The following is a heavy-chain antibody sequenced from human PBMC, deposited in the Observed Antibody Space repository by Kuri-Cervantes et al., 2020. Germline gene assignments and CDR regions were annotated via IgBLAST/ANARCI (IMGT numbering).Heavy chain of an antibody. Sequence: GGSLRPSCKGSGYSFTSYWIGWVRQMPGKGLEWMGIIYPGDSDTRYSPSFQGQVTISADKSISTAYLQWSSLKATATAMYYCARPGYSSSWYPFDYWGQGTLVTVSS. CDR2: IYPGDSDT. V-gene: IGHV5-51*03. CDR3: ARPGYSSSWYPFDY. J-gene: IGHJ4*02. D-gene: IGHD6-13*01. CDR1: GYSFTSYW.